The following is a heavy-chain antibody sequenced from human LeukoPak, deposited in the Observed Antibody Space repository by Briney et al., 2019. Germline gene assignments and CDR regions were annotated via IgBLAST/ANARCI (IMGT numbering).Heavy chain of an antibody. CDR3: ARDRTPGIAAAGNDAFDI. D-gene: IGHD6-13*01. CDR1: GYTFTAYY. Sequence: ASVKVSCKASGYTFTAYYMHWVRQAPGQGLEWMGWINPNSGGTNYAQKFQGMVTMTRDTSISTAYMELSRLRSDDTAVYYCARDRTPGIAAAGNDAFDIWGQGTMVTVSS. CDR2: INPNSGGT. V-gene: IGHV1-2*02. J-gene: IGHJ3*02.